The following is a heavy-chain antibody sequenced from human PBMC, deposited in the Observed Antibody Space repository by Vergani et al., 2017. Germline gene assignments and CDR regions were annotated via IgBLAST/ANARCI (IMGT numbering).Heavy chain of an antibody. D-gene: IGHD1-26*01. J-gene: IGHJ4*02. CDR1: GFTFSHYG. CDR3: ARDLVGGSYPDY. Sequence: QVQLVESGGGVVQPGRSLRLSCAASGFTFSHYGIHWVRQAPGKGLEWVAVISYDGSDKYYADSVKGRFTISRDNSKHTLFLQMNSLRTEDSAVYYCARDLVGGSYPDYWGQGTLVTVSS. V-gene: IGHV3-30*03. CDR2: ISYDGSDK.